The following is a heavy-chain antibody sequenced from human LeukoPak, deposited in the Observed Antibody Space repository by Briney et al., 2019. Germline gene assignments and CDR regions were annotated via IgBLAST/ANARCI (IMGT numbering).Heavy chain of an antibody. D-gene: IGHD2-2*02. CDR2: SVSIFGTA. J-gene: IGHJ6*03. V-gene: IGHV1-69*05. CDR3: ARGYCSSTSCYMRNYYYYYMDV. CDR1: GGTFSSYA. Sequence: SVTVSFKSSGGTFSSYAISWVRQAPGQGLEWMGGSVSIFGTANYAQKFQGRVAITTDESTSTAYMELSSLRSEDTAVYYCARGYCSSTSCYMRNYYYYYMDVWGKGTTVTVSS.